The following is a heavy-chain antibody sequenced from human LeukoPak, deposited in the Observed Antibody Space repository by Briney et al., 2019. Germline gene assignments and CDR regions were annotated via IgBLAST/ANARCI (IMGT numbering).Heavy chain of an antibody. J-gene: IGHJ3*02. CDR1: GFTYSSYS. CDR2: ISSSSSYI. D-gene: IGHD2-2*01. V-gene: IGHV3-21*01. CDR3: ARVSSVNSPYDDAFDI. Sequence: GGSLRLSRAASGFTYSSYSMNWVRQAPGKGLEWVSSISSSSSYIYYADSVKGRFTISRDNAKNSLYLQMNSLRAEDTAVYYCARVSSVNSPYDDAFDIWGQGTMVTVSS.